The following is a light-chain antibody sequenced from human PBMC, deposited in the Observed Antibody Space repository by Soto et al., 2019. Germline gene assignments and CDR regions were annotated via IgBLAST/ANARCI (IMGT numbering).Light chain of an antibody. J-gene: IGLJ1*01. CDR2: EAT. V-gene: IGLV2-23*01. CDR3: CSYAGTGTFV. CDR1: SSDIGASNF. Sequence: QSVLTQPPSVSGSPGQSITVSCTGTSSDIGASNFVSWYQHLPGRAPKVIIFEATNRPSGVSDRFSGSKAGITASLTISGLQAEDEADYYCCSYAGTGTFVFGTGTKLTVL.